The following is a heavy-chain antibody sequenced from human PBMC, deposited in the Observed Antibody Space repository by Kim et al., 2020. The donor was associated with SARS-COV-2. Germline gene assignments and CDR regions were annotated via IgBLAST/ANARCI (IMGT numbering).Heavy chain of an antibody. J-gene: IGHJ4*02. V-gene: IGHV5-10-1*01. Sequence: GESLKISCKGFGYKFTDYWISWVRQMPGKGVEGRGRRELSEFETNYSPSFQGHVTISTDKYISSVYLHWMSLKASDTAMYFCTRQGRGAVAGNFDYSDQGTLFTVSS. CDR3: TRQGRGAVAGNFDY. CDR1: GYKFTDYW. CDR2: RELSEFET. D-gene: IGHD6-19*01.